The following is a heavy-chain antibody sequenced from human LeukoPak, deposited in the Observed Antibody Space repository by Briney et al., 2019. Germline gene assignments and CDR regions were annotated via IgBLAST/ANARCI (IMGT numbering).Heavy chain of an antibody. Sequence: ASVKVSCKASGYTSTSYGISWVRQAPGQGLEWMGWISAYNGNSNYAQKLQGRVTMTTDTSTSTAYMELRSLRSDDTAVYYCARDLGVAAAGLSLNYYYYYGMDVWGQGTTVTVSS. CDR3: ARDLGVAAAGLSLNYYYYYGMDV. CDR2: ISAYNGNS. V-gene: IGHV1-18*01. J-gene: IGHJ6*02. D-gene: IGHD6-13*01. CDR1: GYTSTSYG.